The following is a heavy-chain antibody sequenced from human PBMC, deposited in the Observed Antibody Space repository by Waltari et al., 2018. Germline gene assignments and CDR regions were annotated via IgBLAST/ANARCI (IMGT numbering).Heavy chain of an antibody. CDR1: GSSISSSSYY. CDR2: IYYSGST. Sequence: QLQLQASGPGLVKPSETLSLTCTVSGSSISSSSYYWGWIRQPPGKELEWIGSIYYSGSTYYNPSLKSRVTISVDTSKNQFSLKLSSVTAADTAVYYCARLHCSGGSCYPDYWGQGTLVTVSS. CDR3: ARLHCSGGSCYPDY. D-gene: IGHD2-15*01. V-gene: IGHV4-39*01. J-gene: IGHJ4*02.